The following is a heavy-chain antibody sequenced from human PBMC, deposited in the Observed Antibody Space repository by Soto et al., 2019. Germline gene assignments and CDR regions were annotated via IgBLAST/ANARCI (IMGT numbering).Heavy chain of an antibody. CDR2: ISSSSSTI. D-gene: IGHD2-15*01. Sequence: GGSLRLSCAASGFTFSSYSMNWVRQAPGKGLEWVSYISSSSSTIYHADSVKGRFTISRDNAKNSLYLQMNSLRAEDTAVYYCATVAATLDAFDIWGQGTMVTVSS. J-gene: IGHJ3*02. CDR1: GFTFSSYS. V-gene: IGHV3-48*01. CDR3: ATVAATLDAFDI.